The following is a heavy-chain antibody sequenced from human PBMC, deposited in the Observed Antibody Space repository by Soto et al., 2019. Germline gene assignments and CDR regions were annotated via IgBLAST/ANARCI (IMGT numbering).Heavy chain of an antibody. CDR3: AREGYSSGYYYYYGMDV. Sequence: SETLSLTCTVSGGSISSYYWSWIRQPSGKGLEWIGYIYYSGSTNYNPSLKSRVTISVDTSKNQFSLKLSSVTAADTAVYYCAREGYSSGYYYYYGMDVWGQGTTVTVSS. CDR1: GGSISSYY. V-gene: IGHV4-59*01. J-gene: IGHJ6*02. CDR2: IYYSGST. D-gene: IGHD3-22*01.